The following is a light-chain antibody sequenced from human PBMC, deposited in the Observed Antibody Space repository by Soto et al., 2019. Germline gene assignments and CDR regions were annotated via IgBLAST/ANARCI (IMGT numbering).Light chain of an antibody. Sequence: EIVLAQSPGTLSLSPGERATLSCRASRSVGAYLAWYQQSTGLAPRLLVYGVSSRATGIPDRFSGSGSGTDFTLTISRLEPEDSAVYYCQQYVSIPLTFGGGTKVDIK. CDR2: GVS. CDR1: RSVGAY. CDR3: QQYVSIPLT. V-gene: IGKV3-20*01. J-gene: IGKJ4*01.